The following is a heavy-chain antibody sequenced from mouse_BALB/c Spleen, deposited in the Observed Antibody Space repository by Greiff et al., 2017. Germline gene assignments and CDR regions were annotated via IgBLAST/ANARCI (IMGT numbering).Heavy chain of an antibody. V-gene: IGHV14-1*02. CDR2: IDPENGNT. J-gene: IGHJ3*01. D-gene: IGHD2-13*01. CDR3: ARGDSRHRFAY. CDR1: GFNIKDYY. Sequence: VHVKQSGAELVRPGALVKLSCKASGFNIKDYYMHWVKQRPEQGLEWIGWIDPENGNTIYDPKFQGKASITADTSSNTAYLQLSSLTSEDTAVYYCARGDSRHRFAYWGQGTLVTVSA.